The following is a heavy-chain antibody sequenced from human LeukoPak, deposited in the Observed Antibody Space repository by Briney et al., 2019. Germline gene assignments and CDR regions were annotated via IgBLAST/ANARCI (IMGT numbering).Heavy chain of an antibody. CDR2: INHSGST. CDR3: ARGQRSYDILTGYYMYYFDY. Sequence: TTSETLSLTCAVYGESFSGYYWSWIRQPPGKGLEWIGEINHSGSTNYNPSLKSRVTISVDTSKKQFSLKLNSVSAADTAVYYCARGQRSYDILTGYYMYYFDYWGQGTLVTVSS. CDR1: GESFSGYY. V-gene: IGHV4-34*01. D-gene: IGHD3-9*01. J-gene: IGHJ4*02.